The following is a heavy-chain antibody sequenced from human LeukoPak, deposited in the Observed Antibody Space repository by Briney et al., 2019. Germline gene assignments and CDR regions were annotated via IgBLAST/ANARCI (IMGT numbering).Heavy chain of an antibody. CDR2: IIPIFGTA. CDR3: ARVIAAAGTVSYYYYMDV. J-gene: IGHJ6*03. CDR1: GGTFSSYA. Sequence: ASVKVSCKASGGTFSSYAISWVRQAPGQGLEWMGGIIPIFGTANYAQKFQGRVTITADESTSTAYMELSSLRSEDTAVYYCARVIAAAGTVSYYYYMDVWGKGTTVTVSS. D-gene: IGHD6-13*01. V-gene: IGHV1-69*13.